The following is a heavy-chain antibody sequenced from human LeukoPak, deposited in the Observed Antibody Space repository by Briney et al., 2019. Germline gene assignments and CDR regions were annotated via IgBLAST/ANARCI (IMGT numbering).Heavy chain of an antibody. Sequence: PGGSLRLTCAASGFTFSSYAMSWVRQAPGKGLEWVSAISGSGGSTYYADSVKGRFTIPRDNSKNTLYLQMNSLRAEDTAVYYCAKDQYDPQLLWFGELYTHWFDPWGQGTLVTVSS. CDR3: AKDQYDPQLLWFGELYTHWFDP. D-gene: IGHD3-10*01. V-gene: IGHV3-23*01. J-gene: IGHJ5*02. CDR2: ISGSGGST. CDR1: GFTFSSYA.